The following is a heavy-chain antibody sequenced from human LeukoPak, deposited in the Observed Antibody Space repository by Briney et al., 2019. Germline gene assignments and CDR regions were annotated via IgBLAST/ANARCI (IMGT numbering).Heavy chain of an antibody. V-gene: IGHV1-24*01. CDR1: GYTLTELS. CDR3: ATASSGWYGFDY. D-gene: IGHD6-19*01. CDR2: FDPEDGET. Sequence: ASVKVSCKVSGYTLTELSMHWVRQAPGKGLEWMGGFDPEDGETIHAQKFQGRVTMTEDTSTDTAYMELSSLRSEDTAVYYCATASSGWYGFDYWGQGTLVTVSS. J-gene: IGHJ4*02.